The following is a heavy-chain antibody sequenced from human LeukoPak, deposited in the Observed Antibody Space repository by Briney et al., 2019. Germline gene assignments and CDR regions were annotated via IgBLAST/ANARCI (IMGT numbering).Heavy chain of an antibody. V-gene: IGHV1-24*01. CDR2: FDPEDGET. J-gene: IGHJ6*02. CDR1: GYTLTELS. Sequence: ASVKVSRKVSGYTLTELSMHWVRQAPGKGLEWMGGFDPEDGETIYAQKFQGRVTMTEDTSTDTAYMELSSLRSEDTAVYYCATPRHYYYGMDVWGQGTTVTVSS. CDR3: ATPRHYYYGMDV.